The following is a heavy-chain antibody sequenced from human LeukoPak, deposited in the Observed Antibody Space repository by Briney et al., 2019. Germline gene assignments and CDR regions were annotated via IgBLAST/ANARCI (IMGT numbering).Heavy chain of an antibody. J-gene: IGHJ4*02. V-gene: IGHV3-30*02. CDR1: GFTFSTYG. CDR2: IRYGGNNK. D-gene: IGHD1-14*01. Sequence: QTGGSLRLSCAASGFTFSTYGMHWVRQAPGKGLEWVSFIRYGGNNKYYGDSVKGRFTISRDNAKNSLYLQMNSLRAEDTAVYYCAREGLDRGYFDYWGQGSLVTVSS. CDR3: AREGLDRGYFDY.